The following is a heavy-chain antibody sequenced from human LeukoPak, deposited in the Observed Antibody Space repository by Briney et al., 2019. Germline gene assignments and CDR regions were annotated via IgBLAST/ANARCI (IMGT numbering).Heavy chain of an antibody. CDR3: ARTFSSSYPDAFDI. CDR1: GGSISGYY. J-gene: IGHJ3*02. Sequence: SETLSLTCTVSGGSISGYYWSWIRQPPGKGLEWVGYIYYSRRTNYNPSLKSRVAISVDTSRNQFSLTLSSVTAADTAVYFCARTFSSSYPDAFDIWGQGTVVTVSS. CDR2: IYYSRRT. V-gene: IGHV4-59*08. D-gene: IGHD6-13*01.